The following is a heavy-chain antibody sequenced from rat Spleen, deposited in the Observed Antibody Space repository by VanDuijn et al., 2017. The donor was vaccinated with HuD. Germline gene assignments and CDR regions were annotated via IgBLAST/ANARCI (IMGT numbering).Heavy chain of an antibody. Sequence: EVHLVESGGGLVQPGRSLKLSCVASGFPFSDYWMAWIRQTPGKGLEWIASINNFGGSDYYPDSMKGRFRIPRDNAKNTLSLQVDSLRSDDTATYHCTRISGRPSYVMDAWGQGTSVTVSS. J-gene: IGHJ4*01. CDR2: INNFGGSD. D-gene: IGHD4-3*01. CDR1: GFPFSDYW. CDR3: TRISGRPSYVMDA. V-gene: IGHV5-31*01.